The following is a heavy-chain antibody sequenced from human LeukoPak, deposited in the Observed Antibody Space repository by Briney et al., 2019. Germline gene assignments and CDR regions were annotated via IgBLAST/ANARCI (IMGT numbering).Heavy chain of an antibody. J-gene: IGHJ5*02. Sequence: ASVKVSCKASGYTFTSYYMHWVRQAPGQGLEWMGRINPNSGGTNYAQKFQGRVTMTRDTSISTAYMELSRLRSDDTAVYYCARGFRAAAANWFDPWGQGTLVTVSS. CDR1: GYTFTSYY. D-gene: IGHD6-13*01. CDR2: INPNSGGT. CDR3: ARGFRAAAANWFDP. V-gene: IGHV1-2*06.